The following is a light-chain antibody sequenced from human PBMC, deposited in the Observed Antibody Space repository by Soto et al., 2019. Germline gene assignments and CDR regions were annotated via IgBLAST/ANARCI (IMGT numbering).Light chain of an antibody. CDR1: SSNIGAGYD. V-gene: IGLV1-40*01. Sequence: QSALTQPPSVSGAPGQRVTISCTGSSSNIGAGYDVHWCQQLPGTAPKLLIYGNSNRPSGVPDRFSGSKSGTSASLAITGLQAEDEADYYCQSYDSSLSGYVFGTGTKVTVL. J-gene: IGLJ1*01. CDR3: QSYDSSLSGYV. CDR2: GNS.